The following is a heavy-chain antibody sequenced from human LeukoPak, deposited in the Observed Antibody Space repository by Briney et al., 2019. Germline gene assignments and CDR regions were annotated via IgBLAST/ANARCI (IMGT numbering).Heavy chain of an antibody. J-gene: IGHJ3*02. Sequence: GESLKISCQGSGYMFTSSWIGWVRQMPGKGLEWMGIIYIADSDTRYSPSFQGQVTISADKATSTAYLQWSSLKASDTAIYYCAKQKYCSGPTCFQDYDAFEIRGQGTMVSVSS. CDR2: IYIADSDT. CDR1: GYMFTSSW. V-gene: IGHV5-51*01. D-gene: IGHD2-15*01. CDR3: AKQKYCSGPTCFQDYDAFEI.